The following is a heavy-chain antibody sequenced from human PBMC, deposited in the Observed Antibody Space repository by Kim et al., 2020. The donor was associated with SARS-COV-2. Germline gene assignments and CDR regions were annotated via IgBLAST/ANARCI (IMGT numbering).Heavy chain of an antibody. CDR1: GGSISSYY. D-gene: IGHD4-17*01. J-gene: IGHJ6*02. CDR2: IYYSGST. CDR3: ARDGGEAYYYYGMDV. V-gene: IGHV4-59*01. Sequence: SETLSLTCTVSGGSISSYYWSWIRQPPGKGLEWIGYIYYSGSTNYNPSLKSRVTISVDTSKNQFSLKLSSVTAADTAVYYCARDGGEAYYYYGMDVWGQGTTVTVSS.